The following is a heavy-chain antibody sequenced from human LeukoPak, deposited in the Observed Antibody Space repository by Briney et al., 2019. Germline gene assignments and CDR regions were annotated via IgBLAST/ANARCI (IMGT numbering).Heavy chain of an antibody. D-gene: IGHD5-18*01. V-gene: IGHV1-18*01. CDR3: ARDPGYSYGTSWFDP. J-gene: IGHJ5*02. CDR2: ISAYNGNT. CDR1: GYTFTSYG. Sequence: ASVKVSCKASGYTFTSYGINWVRQAPGQGLEWMGWISAYNGNTNYAQKLQGRVTMTTDTYTSTAYMELRSLRSDDTAVYYCARDPGYSYGTSWFDPWGQGTLVTVSS.